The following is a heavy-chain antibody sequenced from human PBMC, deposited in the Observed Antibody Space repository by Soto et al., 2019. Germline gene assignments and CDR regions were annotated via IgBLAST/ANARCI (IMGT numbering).Heavy chain of an antibody. V-gene: IGHV3-33*01. CDR3: ARDRIVVVPAAMGYYYGMDV. Sequence: GGSLRLSCAASKSIFNVYGVHGACKNPGKGRGRGAVIRFDGTDEHYADSVKGRFTISTDNSKNMLYLQMNSLRVEDTAVYYCARDRIVVVPAAMGYYYGMDVWGQGTTVTVSS. D-gene: IGHD2-2*01. CDR1: KSIFNVYG. J-gene: IGHJ6*02. CDR2: IRFDGTDE.